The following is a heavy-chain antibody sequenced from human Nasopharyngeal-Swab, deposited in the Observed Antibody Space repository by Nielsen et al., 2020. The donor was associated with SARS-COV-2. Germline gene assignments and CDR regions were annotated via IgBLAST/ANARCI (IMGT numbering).Heavy chain of an antibody. V-gene: IGHV1-46*01. CDR3: ARDGVYGDYRFDY. D-gene: IGHD4-17*01. CDR1: GYTLTSYY. J-gene: IGHJ4*02. Sequence: AADKVSCKASGYTLTSYYMHWVRQAPGQGLEWMGIINPSGGSTSYAQKFQCRVTMTRDTSTSTVYMQLSSLRSEDPAVYYCARDGVYGDYRFDYWGQGTLVNVSS. CDR2: INPSGGST.